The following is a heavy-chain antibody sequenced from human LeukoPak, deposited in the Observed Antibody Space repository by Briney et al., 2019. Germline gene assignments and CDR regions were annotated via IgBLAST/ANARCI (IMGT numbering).Heavy chain of an antibody. CDR2: ISYDGSNK. J-gene: IGHJ6*02. CDR1: GFTFSSYG. Sequence: GGSLRLSCAASGFTFSSYGMHWVRQAPGKGLEWVAVISYDGSNKYYADSVKGRFTISRDNSKNTLYLQMNSLRAEDTAVYYCASAGAIVVVPAARYYYYGMDVWGQGTTVTVSS. CDR3: ASAGAIVVVPAARYYYYGMDV. V-gene: IGHV3-30*03. D-gene: IGHD2-2*01.